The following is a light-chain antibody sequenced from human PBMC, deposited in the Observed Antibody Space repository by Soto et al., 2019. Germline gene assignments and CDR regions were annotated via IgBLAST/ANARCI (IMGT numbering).Light chain of an antibody. CDR3: SSFTSRSPLYV. J-gene: IGLJ1*01. V-gene: IGLV2-14*01. CDR2: EVS. Sequence: QSALTQPASVSGSPGQSITISCTGASSDVGDYNYVSWYQQHPGKAPKLMIYEVSNRPSGVSNRFSGSKSGNTASLTISGLQAEDEADYYCSSFTSRSPLYVFGTGTKVTVL. CDR1: SSDVGDYNY.